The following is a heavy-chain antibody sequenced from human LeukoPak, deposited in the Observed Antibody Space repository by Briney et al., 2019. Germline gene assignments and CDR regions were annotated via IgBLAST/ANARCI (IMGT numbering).Heavy chain of an antibody. Sequence: SVKVSCKASGGTFSSYAISWVRQAPGQGLEWMGGIIPIFGTANYAQKFQGRVTMTEDTSTDTAYMELSSLRSEDTAVYYCATTSIAAAGHFDYWGQGTLVTVSS. CDR2: IIPIFGTA. CDR3: ATTSIAAAGHFDY. J-gene: IGHJ4*02. D-gene: IGHD6-13*01. CDR1: GGTFSSYA. V-gene: IGHV1-69*06.